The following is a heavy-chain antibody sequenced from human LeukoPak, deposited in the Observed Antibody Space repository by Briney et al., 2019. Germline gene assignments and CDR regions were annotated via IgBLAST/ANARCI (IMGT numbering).Heavy chain of an antibody. CDR2: IYYSGST. CDR3: AGGKYSSSD. CDR1: GGSISSYY. D-gene: IGHD6-6*01. Sequence: SETLSLTCTVSGGSISSYYWSWIRQPPGKGLEWIGYIYYSGSTNYNPSLKSRVTISVDTSKNQFSLKLSSVTAADTAVYYCAGGKYSSSDWGQGTLVTVSS. J-gene: IGHJ4*02. V-gene: IGHV4-59*01.